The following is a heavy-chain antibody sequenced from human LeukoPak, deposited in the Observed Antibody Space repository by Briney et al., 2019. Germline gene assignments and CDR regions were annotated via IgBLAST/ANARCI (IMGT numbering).Heavy chain of an antibody. Sequence: PSQTLSLTCTVSSVSISSGGYYWSWLRQHPGNGLEWIGYIDYSGSNYYNPSLKSRLTMSVDTSKNQFSLKLTSVSATDTAVYYCARDGDSSASHPHYWGQGTLVTVSS. D-gene: IGHD3-10*01. CDR2: IDYSGSN. V-gene: IGHV4-31*03. CDR3: ARDGDSSASHPHY. CDR1: SVSISSGGYY. J-gene: IGHJ4*02.